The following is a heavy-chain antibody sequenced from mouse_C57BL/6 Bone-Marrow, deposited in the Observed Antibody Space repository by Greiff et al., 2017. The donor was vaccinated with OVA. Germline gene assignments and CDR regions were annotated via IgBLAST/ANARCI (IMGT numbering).Heavy chain of an antibody. CDR2: IYPGSGST. V-gene: IGHV1-55*01. Sequence: QVQLQQPGAELVKPGASVKMSCKASGYTFTSYWITWVKQRPGQGLEWIGDIYPGSGSTNYNEKFKSKATLTVDTSSSATYMQLSSLTSEDAAVYYCARSWTFSFAYWGQGTLVTVSA. J-gene: IGHJ3*01. CDR3: ARSWTFSFAY. CDR1: GYTFTSYW.